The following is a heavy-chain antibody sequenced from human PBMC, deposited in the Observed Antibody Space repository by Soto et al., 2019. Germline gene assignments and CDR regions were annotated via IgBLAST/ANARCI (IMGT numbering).Heavy chain of an antibody. CDR2: ISGYNGNT. J-gene: IGHJ6*02. D-gene: IGHD2-8*02. CDR1: GGTFSSYA. Sequence: ASVKVSCKASGGTFSSYAISWVRQAPGQGLEWMGWISGYNGNTKYAQKFQDRVTMTADTSTRTAFMEVRGLTSDDTGVYFCAATGGNYFGLDVWGQGTTVTVSS. CDR3: AATGGNYFGLDV. V-gene: IGHV1-18*01.